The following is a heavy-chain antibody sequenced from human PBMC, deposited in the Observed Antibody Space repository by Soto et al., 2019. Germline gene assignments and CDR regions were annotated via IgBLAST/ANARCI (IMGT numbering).Heavy chain of an antibody. D-gene: IGHD4-17*01. V-gene: IGHV1-8*01. Sequence: ASVKVSCKASGYTFTSYDINWVRQATGQGLEWMGWMNPNSGNTGSAQRFQGRLTMTRNTSINTAYMELTSLTSEDAAVYFCARVHTVTTYFDVWGRGTLVTVSS. CDR2: MNPNSGNT. CDR3: ARVHTVTTYFDV. J-gene: IGHJ2*01. CDR1: GYTFTSYD.